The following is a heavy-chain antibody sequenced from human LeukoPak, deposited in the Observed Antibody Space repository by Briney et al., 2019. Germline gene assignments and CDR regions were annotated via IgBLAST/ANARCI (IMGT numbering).Heavy chain of an antibody. J-gene: IGHJ4*02. CDR3: ARDEERIAAAGRRFDY. D-gene: IGHD6-13*01. V-gene: IGHV1-18*01. Sequence: ASVKVSCKASGYTFTSYGISWVRQAPGQGLEWMGWISAYNGNTNYAQKLQGRVTMTTDTSTSTAYMELRSLRSDDTAVYYCARDEERIAAAGRRFDYWGQGTLVTVSS. CDR2: ISAYNGNT. CDR1: GYTFTSYG.